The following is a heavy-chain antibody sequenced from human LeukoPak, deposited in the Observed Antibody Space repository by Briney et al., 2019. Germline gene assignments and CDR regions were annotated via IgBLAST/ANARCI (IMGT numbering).Heavy chain of an antibody. CDR2: IYHSGST. CDR1: GYSISSGYY. Sequence: PSETLSLTCTVSGYSISSGYYWGWIRQPPGKGLEWIGSIYHSGSTYYNPSLKSRVTISVDTSKNQFSLKLSSVTAADTAVYYCARGHHPYYYGSGSYPKGGNWFDPWGQGTLVTVSS. J-gene: IGHJ5*02. CDR3: ARGHHPYYYGSGSYPKGGNWFDP. V-gene: IGHV4-38-2*02. D-gene: IGHD3-10*01.